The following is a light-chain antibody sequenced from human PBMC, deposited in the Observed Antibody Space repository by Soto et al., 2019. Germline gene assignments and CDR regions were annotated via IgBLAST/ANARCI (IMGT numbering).Light chain of an antibody. V-gene: IGLV2-23*01. CDR3: CSYPGRSTMI. J-gene: IGLJ2*01. Sequence: QSALTQPASVSGSPGQSITISCTGTSGDIGTYNLVSWYQQYPGRAPKLIIFEGNKRPSGVSSRFSASKSGYTASLAISGLQAEAEADYHYCSYPGRSTMICGGGTKVTVL. CDR2: EGN. CDR1: SGDIGTYNL.